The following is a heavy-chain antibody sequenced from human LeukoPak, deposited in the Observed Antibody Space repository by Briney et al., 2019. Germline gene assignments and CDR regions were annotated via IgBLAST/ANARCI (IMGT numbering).Heavy chain of an antibody. CDR3: GRKSAARKTSEFDY. D-gene: IGHD6-6*01. CDR2: IHPNSGGT. V-gene: IGHV1-2*02. J-gene: IGHJ4*02. CDR1: GYTFTDYY. Sequence: ASVKVSCKASGYTFTDYYMNWVRQAPGQGLEWMGWIHPNSGGTNYAQKFQGRVTMTGDTSINTAYMELSRLTSDDTAVYYCGRKSAARKTSEFDYWGQGTLVTVSS.